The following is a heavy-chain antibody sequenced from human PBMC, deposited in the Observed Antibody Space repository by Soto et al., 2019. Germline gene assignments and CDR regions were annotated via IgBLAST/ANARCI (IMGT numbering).Heavy chain of an antibody. D-gene: IGHD3-9*01. Sequence: LSLTCTVSGGSISSYYWSWIRQPPGKGLEWIGYIYYSGSTNYNPSLKSRVTISVDTSKNQFSLKLSSVTAADTAVYYCARLTSSYYGMDVWGQGTTVTVSS. J-gene: IGHJ6*02. CDR1: GGSISSYY. CDR2: IYYSGST. V-gene: IGHV4-59*01. CDR3: ARLTSSYYGMDV.